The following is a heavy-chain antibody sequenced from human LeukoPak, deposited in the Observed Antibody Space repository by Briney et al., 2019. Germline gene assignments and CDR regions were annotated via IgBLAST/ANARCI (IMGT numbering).Heavy chain of an antibody. CDR2: ISYDGSNK. J-gene: IGHJ4*02. V-gene: IGHV3-30-3*01. CDR1: GFTFSTYA. D-gene: IGHD6-19*01. Sequence: SGGSLRLSCVASGFTFSTYAVHWVRQAPGKGLEWVAVISYDGSNKYYTDSVKGRFTISRDNSKNTLYLQMSSLRTEDTAVYYCARDPATYSSGRWGGFDYWGQGTLVTVSS. CDR3: ARDPATYSSGRWGGFDY.